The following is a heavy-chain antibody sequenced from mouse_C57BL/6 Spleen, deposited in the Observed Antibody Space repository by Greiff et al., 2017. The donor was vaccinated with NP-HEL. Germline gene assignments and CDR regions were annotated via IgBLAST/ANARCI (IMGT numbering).Heavy chain of an antibody. CDR1: GYAFSSYW. CDR3: ARRGAYGRGYFDV. CDR2: IYPGDGDT. Sequence: QVQLQQSGAELVKPGASVKISCKASGYAFSSYWMNWVKQRPGKGLEWIGQIYPGDGDTNYNGKFKGKATLTADKSSSTAYMQLSSLTSEDSAVYFCARRGAYGRGYFDVWGTGTTVTVSS. J-gene: IGHJ1*03. V-gene: IGHV1-80*01. D-gene: IGHD2-1*01.